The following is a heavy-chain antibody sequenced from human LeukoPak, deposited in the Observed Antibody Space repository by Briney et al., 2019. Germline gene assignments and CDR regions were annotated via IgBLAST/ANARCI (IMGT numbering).Heavy chain of an antibody. CDR3: VKGGSPYYFDH. V-gene: IGHV3-23*01. CDR2: ISSSGGST. CDR1: GFTFSSYA. D-gene: IGHD3-10*01. J-gene: IGHJ4*02. Sequence: GGSLRLSCAASGFTFSSYAMRWVRQATGKGLEWVSTISSSGGSTYYADSVKGRFTVSRDNSKNTLYLQMNSLRAEDTAIYYCVKGGSPYYFDHWGQGTLVTVSS.